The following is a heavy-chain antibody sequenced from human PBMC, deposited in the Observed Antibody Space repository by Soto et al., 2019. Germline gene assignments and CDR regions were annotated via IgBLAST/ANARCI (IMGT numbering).Heavy chain of an antibody. CDR2: ISASGKST. CDR1: VFTFSNFA. D-gene: IGHD5-12*01. J-gene: IGHJ4*02. CDR3: AKDVAEPL. Sequence: VGSLRLSCASSVFTFSNFALNWVRQAPGKGLEWVSTISASGKSTYYADSVRGRFTISRDNSGNMLFLQMNGLGADDAAVYYCAKDVAEPLWGQGAQVNVSS. V-gene: IGHV3-23*01.